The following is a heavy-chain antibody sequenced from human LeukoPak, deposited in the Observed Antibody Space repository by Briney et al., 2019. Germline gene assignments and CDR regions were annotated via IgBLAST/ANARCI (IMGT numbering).Heavy chain of an antibody. D-gene: IGHD3-22*01. CDR2: ISSSSSYI. Sequence: GSLKLSRSTSGFTFSSYSMNWGRQAPGKGLGWVSSISSSSSYIYYADSVKGRFTISRDNAKNSLYLQMNSLRAEDTAVYYCARDSSGYHPLWDYWGQGTLVTVSS. CDR1: GFTFSSYS. J-gene: IGHJ4*02. CDR3: ARDSSGYHPLWDY. V-gene: IGHV3-21*01.